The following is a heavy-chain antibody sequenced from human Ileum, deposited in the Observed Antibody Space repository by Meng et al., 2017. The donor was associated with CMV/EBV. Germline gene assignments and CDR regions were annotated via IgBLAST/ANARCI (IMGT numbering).Heavy chain of an antibody. CDR2: ITGSGDII. CDR3: VRGNYGFDY. J-gene: IGHJ4*02. Sequence: LACAASGFPFGAYYMTWVRQAPGKGLEWVSYITGSGDIIYYADSVKGRFTISRDNAKSSLYLEINSLRAEDTAVYYCVRGNYGFDYWGQGTLVTVSS. D-gene: IGHD4-17*01. CDR1: GFPFGAYY. V-gene: IGHV3-11*01.